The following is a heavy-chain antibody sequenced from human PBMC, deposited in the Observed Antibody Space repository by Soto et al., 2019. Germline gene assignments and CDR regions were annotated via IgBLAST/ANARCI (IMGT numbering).Heavy chain of an antibody. CDR1: GFTFSSYD. Sequence: AGGSLRLSCAASGFTFSSYDMHWVRQVTGKGLEWVSGISTAVDTYYLGSVKGRFSISRDNAKNSLYFQMNSLRAEDTAVYYCARVSIGYYYGMDVWGQGTRVTFSS. J-gene: IGHJ6*02. D-gene: IGHD3-22*01. CDR2: ISTAVDT. V-gene: IGHV3-13*01. CDR3: ARVSIGYYYGMDV.